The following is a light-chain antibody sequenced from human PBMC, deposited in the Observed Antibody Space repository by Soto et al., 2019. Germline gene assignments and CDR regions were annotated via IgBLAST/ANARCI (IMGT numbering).Light chain of an antibody. CDR1: QGISSA. CDR3: QQFNSYPT. J-gene: IGKJ5*01. Sequence: ASPLTQSPYSLSASVGDRVTITCRASQGISSALAWYQQKPGKAPKLLIYDASSLESGVPSRFSGSGSGTDFTLTISSLQPEDFPTYYCQQFNSYPTLGQGTRLEIK. CDR2: DAS. V-gene: IGKV1-13*02.